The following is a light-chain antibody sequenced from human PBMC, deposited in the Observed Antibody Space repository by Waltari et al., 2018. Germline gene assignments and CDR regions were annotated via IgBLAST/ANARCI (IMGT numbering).Light chain of an antibody. CDR1: GDSVASNF. CDR3: QSSDSNNHVV. Sequence: NFMLTQPHSVSESPGKTVTLACTVSGDSVASNFINGYQQRPGSAPSSVIYEDKQRPSGVPDRFSGSIDRSSNSASLTISGLKTEDEADYYCQSSDSNNHVVFGGGTKLTVL. J-gene: IGLJ2*01. CDR2: EDK. V-gene: IGLV6-57*02.